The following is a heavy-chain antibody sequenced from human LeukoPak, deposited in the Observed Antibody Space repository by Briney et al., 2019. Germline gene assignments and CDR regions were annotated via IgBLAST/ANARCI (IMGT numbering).Heavy chain of an antibody. J-gene: IGHJ4*02. CDR3: AKSGGSGLIDY. D-gene: IGHD1-26*01. CDR1: GVSISSAAYY. CDR2: IYYSGNT. Sequence: SETLSLTCTVSGVSISSAAYYWGWLRQPPGKGLEWIGNIYYSGNTYYNASLNSRVTISLDASKNHFSLKLSSVPATDTAVYYCAKSGGSGLIDYWGQGTLVTVSS. V-gene: IGHV4-39*01.